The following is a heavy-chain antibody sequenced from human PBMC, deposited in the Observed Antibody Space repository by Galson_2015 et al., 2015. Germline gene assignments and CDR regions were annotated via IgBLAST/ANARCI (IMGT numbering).Heavy chain of an antibody. V-gene: IGHV3-53*01. CDR3: ATVTKPLRYFDS. Sequence: SLRLSCAASGFTVSTNYMTCVRQAPGKGLEWLSIIYSGGSTYYADSVKGRFAISRDNSKNTLDLQMNSLRAEDTAVYYCATVTKPLRYFDSWGQGTLVTVSS. CDR1: GFTVSTNY. CDR2: IYSGGST. D-gene: IGHD3-9*01. J-gene: IGHJ4*02.